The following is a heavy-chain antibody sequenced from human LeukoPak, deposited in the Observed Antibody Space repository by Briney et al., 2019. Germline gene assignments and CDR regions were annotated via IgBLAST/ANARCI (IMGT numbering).Heavy chain of an antibody. D-gene: IGHD6-19*01. V-gene: IGHV3-30*04. CDR2: ISYDGSNT. CDR3: ARALYGDSSGWYWGAFDI. CDR1: GFTFSTYA. Sequence: PGRSLRLSCAASGFTFSTYAMHWVRQAPGKGLEWVAVISYDGSNTYYADSVKGRFTISRDNSKNTLYLQMNSLRAEDTAVHYCARALYGDSSGWYWGAFDIWGQGTMVTVSS. J-gene: IGHJ3*02.